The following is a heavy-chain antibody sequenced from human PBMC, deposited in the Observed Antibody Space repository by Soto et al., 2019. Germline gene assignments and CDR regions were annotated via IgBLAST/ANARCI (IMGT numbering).Heavy chain of an antibody. J-gene: IGHJ4*02. Sequence: PGGSLRLSCAASGFTFSTYTMNWVRQAPGKGLEWVSAISGSGGSTYYADSVKGRFTISRDNSKNTLYLQMNSLRAEDTAAYYCAKDMEYSSSWPFDYWGQGTLVTVSS. CDR2: ISGSGGST. D-gene: IGHD6-13*01. CDR3: AKDMEYSSSWPFDY. V-gene: IGHV3-23*01. CDR1: GFTFSTYT.